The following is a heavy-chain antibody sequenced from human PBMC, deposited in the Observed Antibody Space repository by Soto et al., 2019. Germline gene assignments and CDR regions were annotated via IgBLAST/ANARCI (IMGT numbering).Heavy chain of an antibody. V-gene: IGHV3-48*02. CDR1: DFTFSSYS. Sequence: EMQLLQSGGGFVRPGGSLRLSCGASDFTFSSYSLSWVRQAPGKGLEWISYIDTAGGTVYYGDSVWGRFTISRDNARNSRYLQMNSLRDEDTAVYYCARDKLTGDSWEAFDIWGHGTVVTVSS. J-gene: IGHJ3*02. CDR2: IDTAGGTV. CDR3: ARDKLTGDSWEAFDI. D-gene: IGHD7-27*01.